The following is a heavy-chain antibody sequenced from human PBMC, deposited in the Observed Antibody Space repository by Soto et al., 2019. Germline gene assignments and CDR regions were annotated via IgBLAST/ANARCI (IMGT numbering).Heavy chain of an antibody. CDR2: INHSGST. V-gene: IGHV4-34*01. CDR1: GGSFSGYY. J-gene: IGHJ5*02. D-gene: IGHD2-2*01. Sequence: QVQLQQWGAGLLKPSETLSLTCAVYGGSFSGYYWSWIRQPPGKGLEWIGEINHSGSTNYNPSLKSRVTRSVDTSKNQFSLKLSSVTAADTAVYYCARGGDIVVVRANWFDPWGQGTLVTVSS. CDR3: ARGGDIVVVRANWFDP.